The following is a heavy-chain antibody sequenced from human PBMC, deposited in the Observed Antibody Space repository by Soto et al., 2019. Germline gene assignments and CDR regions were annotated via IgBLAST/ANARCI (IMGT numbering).Heavy chain of an antibody. CDR1: GGSISSSSW. D-gene: IGHD6-19*01. CDR2: IYHSGTT. V-gene: IGHV4-4*02. J-gene: IGHJ2*01. CDR3: ARLLRIAVAGTPRWYFEL. Sequence: SETLSLPCTVSGGSISSSSWWSWVRQPPEWGLEWIGEIYHSGTTNYNPSLKSRVTISGDQSKNQFSLKLSSGTAADTAVYYCARLLRIAVAGTPRWYFELWGRGTLV.